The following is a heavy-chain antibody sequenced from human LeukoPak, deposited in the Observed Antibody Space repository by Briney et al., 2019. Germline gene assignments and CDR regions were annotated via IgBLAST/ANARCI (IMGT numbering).Heavy chain of an antibody. Sequence: PSETLSLTCTVSGGSISSYYWSWIRQHPGKGLEWIGYIYYSGSTYYNPSLKSRVTISVDTSKNQFSLKLSSVTAADTAVYYCARDYGDYVGGYFDYWGRGTLVTVSS. CDR1: GGSISSYY. CDR3: ARDYGDYVGGYFDY. V-gene: IGHV4-59*06. J-gene: IGHJ4*02. CDR2: IYYSGST. D-gene: IGHD4-17*01.